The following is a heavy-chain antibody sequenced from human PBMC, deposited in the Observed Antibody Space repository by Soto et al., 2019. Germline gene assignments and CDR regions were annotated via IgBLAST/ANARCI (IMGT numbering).Heavy chain of an antibody. V-gene: IGHV3-23*01. Sequence: EVHLLESGGGLVQPGGSLRLSCAASGFTFSSYAMNWVRQAPGRGLEWVSVIAGRAGSTHYADSVKGRFTISRDNSNNTVYLQMNSLRAEDTALYYCAKDRYFDASGYGRLGAFDVWGQGTMVTVSS. CDR3: AKDRYFDASGYGRLGAFDV. CDR2: IAGRAGST. CDR1: GFTFSSYA. D-gene: IGHD3-22*01. J-gene: IGHJ3*01.